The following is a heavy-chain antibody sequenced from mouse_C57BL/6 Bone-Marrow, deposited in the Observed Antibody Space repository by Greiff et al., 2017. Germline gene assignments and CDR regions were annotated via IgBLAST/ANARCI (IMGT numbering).Heavy chain of an antibody. CDR3: AREALYYGYDGGASWFAY. Sequence: VQLQESGAELVRPGTSVKVSCKASGYAFTNYLIEWVKQRPGQGLEWIGVINPGSGGTNYNEKFKGKATLTADKSSSTAYMQLSSLTSEDSAVYFCAREALYYGYDGGASWFAYWGQGTLVTVSA. V-gene: IGHV1-54*01. J-gene: IGHJ3*01. CDR1: GYAFTNYL. D-gene: IGHD2-2*01. CDR2: INPGSGGT.